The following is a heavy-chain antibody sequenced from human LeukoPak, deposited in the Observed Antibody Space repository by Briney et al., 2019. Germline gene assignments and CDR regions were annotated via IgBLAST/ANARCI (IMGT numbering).Heavy chain of an antibody. J-gene: IGHJ3*01. D-gene: IGHD6-13*01. CDR3: ARVGRAITAAGFGAFDV. CDR2: ISTRVSYISTSGSNI. CDR1: GFTFSDYY. Sequence: GGSLRLSCAASGFTFSDYYMSWIRQAPGKGPEWVSYISTRVSYISTSGSNIYYADSVKGRFTISRDNAKNSVYLQMNSLRAEDTAVYYCARVGRAITAAGFGAFDVWGQGTMATVSS. V-gene: IGHV3-11*01.